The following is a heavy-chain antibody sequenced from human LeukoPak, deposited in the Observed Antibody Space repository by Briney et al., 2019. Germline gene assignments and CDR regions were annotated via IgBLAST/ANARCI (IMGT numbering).Heavy chain of an antibody. J-gene: IGHJ4*02. Sequence: KSGGSLRLSCAASGFIFSGYTMDWVRQAPGKGLEWVSSISSSNTYIYYADSVKGRLTISRDNAKNSLYLQMNSLRVEDTAVYYCARGWGERGKCRGGTCNNPQFDYWGRGTLVTVSS. D-gene: IGHD2-15*01. CDR3: ARGWGERGKCRGGTCNNPQFDY. CDR1: GFIFSGYT. V-gene: IGHV3-21*01. CDR2: ISSSNTYI.